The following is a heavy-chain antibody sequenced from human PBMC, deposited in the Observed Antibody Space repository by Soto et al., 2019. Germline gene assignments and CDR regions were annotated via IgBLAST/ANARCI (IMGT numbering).Heavy chain of an antibody. D-gene: IGHD5-12*01. CDR2: INAGNGNT. CDR3: ARRQYSGYDNWFDP. V-gene: IGHV1-3*01. CDR1: GYTFTSYS. J-gene: IGHJ5*02. Sequence: ASVKVSCKASGYTFTSYSMHWVRQAPGQRLEWMGWINAGNGNTKYSQKFQGRVTITRDTSASTAYMELSSLRSEDTAVYYCARRQYSGYDNWFDPWGQGTLVTVGS.